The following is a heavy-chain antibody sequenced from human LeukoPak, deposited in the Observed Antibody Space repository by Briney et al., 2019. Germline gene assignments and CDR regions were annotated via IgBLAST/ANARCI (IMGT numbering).Heavy chain of an antibody. CDR3: ARVGVGGISHAFDI. J-gene: IGHJ3*02. D-gene: IGHD3-16*01. V-gene: IGHV1-2*02. CDR2: INPNSGGT. CDR1: GYTFTGYY. Sequence: ASVKVSCKASGYTFTGYYMHWVRQAPGQGLEWMGWINPNSGGTNYAQKFQGRVTMTRDTSISTAYMELSRLRSDDTAVYYCARVGVGGISHAFDIWGQGTMVTVSS.